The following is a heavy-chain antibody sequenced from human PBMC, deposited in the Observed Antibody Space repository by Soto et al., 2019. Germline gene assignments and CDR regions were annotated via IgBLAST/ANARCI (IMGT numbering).Heavy chain of an antibody. V-gene: IGHV1-3*01. CDR2: INAGNGNT. CDR1: GYTFTSYA. D-gene: IGHD3-3*01. CDR3: ARVQVRITIFGVVPNNWFDP. J-gene: IGHJ5*02. Sequence: ASVKVSCEACGYTFTSYAMHWVRQAPGQRLEWMGWINAGNGNTKYSQKFQGRVTITRDTSASTAYMELSSLRSEDTAVYYCARVQVRITIFGVVPNNWFDPWGQGTLVTVSS.